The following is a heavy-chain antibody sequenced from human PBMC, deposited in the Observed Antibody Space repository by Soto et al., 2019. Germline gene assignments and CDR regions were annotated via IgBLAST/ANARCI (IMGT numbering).Heavy chain of an antibody. V-gene: IGHV3-49*03. CDR3: SSSSDYYYYGMDV. D-gene: IGHD6-6*01. CDR2: IRSKAYGGTT. CDR1: GFTFGDYA. J-gene: IGHJ6*02. Sequence: GGSLRLSCTASGFTFGDYAMSWFRQAPGKGLEWVGFIRSKAYGGTTEYAASVKGRFTISRDDSKSIAYLQMNSLKTEDTAVYYCSSSSDYYYYGMDVWGQGTTVTVS.